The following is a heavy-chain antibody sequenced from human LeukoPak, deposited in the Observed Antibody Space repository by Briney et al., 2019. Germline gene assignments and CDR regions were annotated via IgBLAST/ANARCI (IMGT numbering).Heavy chain of an antibody. CDR3: ARDRPNILGLDP. CDR1: GLTFRNYG. Sequence: GGSLRLSCAASGLTFRNYGMHWVRQAPGKGLEWVAVIWYDGSNKYYADSVKGRFTISRDNAKNSVFLQMSSLRDEDTAVYYCARDRPNILGLDPWGQGTLVTVSS. J-gene: IGHJ5*02. V-gene: IGHV3-33*01. D-gene: IGHD2/OR15-2a*01. CDR2: IWYDGSNK.